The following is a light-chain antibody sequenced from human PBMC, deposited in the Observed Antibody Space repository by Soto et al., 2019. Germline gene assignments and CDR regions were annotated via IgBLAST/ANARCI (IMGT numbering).Light chain of an antibody. V-gene: IGLV2-8*01. CDR3: TSYGGNGIWG. CDR1: SSDVGAYKY. J-gene: IGLJ3*02. CDR2: EVT. Sequence: QSALTQPPSASGSPGQSVTISCTGTSSDVGAYKYVSWYQQYPGKAPKLMIYEVTKRPSGVPDRFSGSKSGNTASLTVSGVQAEDEGDYYCTSYGGNGIWGFGGGTKLTVL.